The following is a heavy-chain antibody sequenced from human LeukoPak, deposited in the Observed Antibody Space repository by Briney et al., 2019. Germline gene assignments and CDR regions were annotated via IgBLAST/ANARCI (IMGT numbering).Heavy chain of an antibody. Sequence: PSQTLSLTCTVSGGSISSGDYYSSCIRHPPGKGLEWVGYIYYSVSTYSTPSLKSRVTISVETSKHQFSLKLSSVTAADTAVYYCARDGIVVPAAGDFYYGIDVWGKGATVTVSS. CDR1: GGSISSGDYY. D-gene: IGHD2-2*01. J-gene: IGHJ6*04. CDR2: IYYSVST. CDR3: ARDGIVVPAAGDFYYGIDV. V-gene: IGHV4-30-4*01.